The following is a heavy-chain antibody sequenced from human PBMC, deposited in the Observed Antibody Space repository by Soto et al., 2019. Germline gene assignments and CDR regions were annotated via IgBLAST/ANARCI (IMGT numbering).Heavy chain of an antibody. J-gene: IGHJ6*03. CDR1: GYTFTSYA. V-gene: IGHV1-3*01. D-gene: IGHD2-15*01. Sequence: ASVKVSCKASGYTFTSYAMQSVRQAPGQRLEWMGWINAGNGNTKYSQKFQGRVTITRDTSASTAYMELSSLRSEDTAVYYCARDGGRAGGYYYYYMDVWGKGTTVTVSS. CDR2: INAGNGNT. CDR3: ARDGGRAGGYYYYYMDV.